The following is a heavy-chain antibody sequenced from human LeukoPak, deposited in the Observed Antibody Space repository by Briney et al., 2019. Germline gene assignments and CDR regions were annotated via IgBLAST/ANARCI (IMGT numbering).Heavy chain of an antibody. D-gene: IGHD6-19*01. V-gene: IGHV3-53*01. Sequence: GGSLRLSCAASGFPVSAYYMSWVRQAPGKGLEWVSVIYSGGSTYYANSVGGRFTISRDNSKNTLFLQMNSLRAEDTAVYYCAKDHSSGWPYCFPYWGQGTLVTISS. CDR1: GFPVSAYY. CDR2: IYSGGST. J-gene: IGHJ4*02. CDR3: AKDHSSGWPYCFPY.